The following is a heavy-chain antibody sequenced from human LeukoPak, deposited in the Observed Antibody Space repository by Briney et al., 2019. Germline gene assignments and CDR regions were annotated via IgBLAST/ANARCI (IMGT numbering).Heavy chain of an antibody. CDR1: VGTFSSYA. CDR2: IIPIFGTA. Sequence: SVKVSCKASVGTFSSYAISWVRQAPGQGLEWMGGIIPIFGTANYAQIFQGRVTITTDESTRTAYMELSSLRSEDTAVYYCARVADDSSGSYYFDYWGQGTLVTVSS. V-gene: IGHV1-69*05. D-gene: IGHD3-22*01. CDR3: ARVADDSSGSYYFDY. J-gene: IGHJ4*02.